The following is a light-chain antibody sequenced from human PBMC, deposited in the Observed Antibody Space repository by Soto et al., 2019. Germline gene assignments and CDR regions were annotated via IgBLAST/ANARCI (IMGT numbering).Light chain of an antibody. Sequence: IQLTQSPSFLSASVGDKVTITCRASQAISSSLAWYQQNPGKAPKLLIYGASTLQSGVPSRFSGSGSGTEFTLTIGSLQPEDFATYYCQQLNSYPLTFGGGAKVEMK. V-gene: IGKV1-9*01. J-gene: IGKJ4*01. CDR1: QAISSS. CDR2: GAS. CDR3: QQLNSYPLT.